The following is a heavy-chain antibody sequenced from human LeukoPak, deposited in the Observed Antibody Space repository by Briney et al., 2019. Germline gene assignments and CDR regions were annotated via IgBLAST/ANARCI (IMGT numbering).Heavy chain of an antibody. J-gene: IGHJ4*02. D-gene: IGHD2-2*01. CDR2: ISSSSSYI. V-gene: IGHV3-21*01. CDR3: ARDLANQLDDY. CDR1: GFTFSSYS. Sequence: GTLRLSCAASGFTFSSYSRNWVRQAPGKGLEWVSSISSSSSYIYYAYSVKGRFTISREHAKNSLYLQMNSLRAEDTAVYYCARDLANQLDDYWGQGTLVTVSS.